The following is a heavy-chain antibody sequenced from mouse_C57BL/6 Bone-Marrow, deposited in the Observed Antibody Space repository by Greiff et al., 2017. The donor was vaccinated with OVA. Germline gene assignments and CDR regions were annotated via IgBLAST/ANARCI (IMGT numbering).Heavy chain of an antibody. Sequence: EVQLVESGPGLVKPSQSLSLTCSVTGYSITSGYYWNWIRQFPGNKLEWMGYISYDGSNNYNPSLKNRISITRDTSKNQFFLKLNSVTTEDTATYYCAMTGTAWFAYWGQGTLVTVSA. V-gene: IGHV3-6*01. J-gene: IGHJ3*01. D-gene: IGHD4-1*01. CDR3: AMTGTAWFAY. CDR1: GYSITSGYY. CDR2: ISYDGSN.